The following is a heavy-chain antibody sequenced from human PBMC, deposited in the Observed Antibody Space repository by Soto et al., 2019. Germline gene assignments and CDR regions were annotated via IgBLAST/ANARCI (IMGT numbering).Heavy chain of an antibody. D-gene: IGHD3-22*01. CDR3: ARARITMIVVITGGAFDI. J-gene: IGHJ3*02. CDR2: IYYSGST. Sequence: QVQLQESGPGLVKPSQTLSLTCTVSGGSISSGGYYWSWIRQHPGKGLEWIGYIYYSGSTYYNPSLKSRVTISVDTSKHQFSLKLSSVTVADTAVYYCARARITMIVVITGGAFDIWGQGTMVTVSS. V-gene: IGHV4-31*03. CDR1: GGSISSGGYY.